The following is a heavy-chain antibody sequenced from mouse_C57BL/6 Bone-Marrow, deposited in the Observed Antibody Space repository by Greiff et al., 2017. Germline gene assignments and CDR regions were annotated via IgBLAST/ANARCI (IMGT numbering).Heavy chain of an antibody. CDR2: IYPRSGNT. D-gene: IGHD1-1*01. CDR3: ARSRSSWYFDV. J-gene: IGHJ1*03. CDR1: GYTFTSYG. Sequence: VQRVESGAELARPGASVKLSCKASGYTFTSYGISWVKQRTGQGLEWIGEIYPRSGNTYYNEKFKGKATLTADKSSSTAYMELRSLTSEDSAVYFCARSRSSWYFDVWGTGTTVTVSS. V-gene: IGHV1-81*01.